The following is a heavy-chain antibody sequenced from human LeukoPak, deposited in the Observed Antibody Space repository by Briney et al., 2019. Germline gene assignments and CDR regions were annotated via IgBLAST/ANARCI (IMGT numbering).Heavy chain of an antibody. J-gene: IGHJ5*02. Sequence: SETLSLTCTVSGGSIGSGDYFWGWICQSPEKGLEWIASISHSGGRTFYNPSLKSRVTISVDSSKNQFSLQLSSVTAADTAVYYCARHDNGGTNWFDPWGQGTLVTVSS. CDR3: ARHDNGGTNWFDP. V-gene: IGHV4-39*01. D-gene: IGHD2-8*01. CDR2: ISHSGGRT. CDR1: GGSIGSGDYF.